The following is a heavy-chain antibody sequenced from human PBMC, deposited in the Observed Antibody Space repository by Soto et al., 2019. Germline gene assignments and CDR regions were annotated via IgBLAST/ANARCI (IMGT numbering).Heavy chain of an antibody. J-gene: IGHJ6*02. D-gene: IGHD3-10*01. CDR2: IYYSGST. CDR3: ARGFMMADPDYYYYGMHV. Sequence: SETLSLTCTVSGGSISSYYWSWIRQPPGKGLEWIGYIYYSGSTNYNPSLKSRVTISVDTSKNQFSLRLSSVTAADTAVYYCARGFMMADPDYYYYGMHVWGPGTTLTVS. CDR1: GGSISSYY. V-gene: IGHV4-59*01.